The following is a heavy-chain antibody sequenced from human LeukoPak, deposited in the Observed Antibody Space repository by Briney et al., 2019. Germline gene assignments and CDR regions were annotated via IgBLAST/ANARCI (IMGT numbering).Heavy chain of an antibody. D-gene: IGHD6-13*01. CDR3: ARDLGAAAGPGWFDP. Sequence: ASVKVSCKASGYTFTSYYMHWVRQAPGQGLEWMGIINPSGGSTSYAQKFQGRVTMTRDTSTSTVYMELSSLRSEDTAVCYCARDLGAAAGPGWFDPWGQGTLVTVSS. V-gene: IGHV1-46*01. CDR2: INPSGGST. CDR1: GYTFTSYY. J-gene: IGHJ5*02.